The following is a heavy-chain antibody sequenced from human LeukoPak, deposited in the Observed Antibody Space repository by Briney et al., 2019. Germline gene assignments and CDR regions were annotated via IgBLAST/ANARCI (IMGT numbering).Heavy chain of an antibody. V-gene: IGHV5-51*01. CDR1: GYSFTSYW. CDR2: IYPGDSDT. D-gene: IGHD3-10*01. J-gene: IGHJ5*02. Sequence: GESLKISCKGSGYSFTSYWIGWVRQMPGKGLEWMGIIYPGDSDTRYSPSFQGQVTISADKSISPAYLQWSSPKATDTAMYYCARLPPAPQEYYYGSGSYYLFGFDPWGQGTLVTVSS. CDR3: ARLPPAPQEYYYGSGSYYLFGFDP.